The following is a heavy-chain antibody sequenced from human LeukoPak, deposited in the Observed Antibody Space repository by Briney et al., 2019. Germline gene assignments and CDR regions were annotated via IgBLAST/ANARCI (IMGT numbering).Heavy chain of an antibody. Sequence: GGSLRLPCAASGFTFNSYWMHWVRQAPGKGLVWVSRVNSEGSTSTYADSVKGRFTISRDNAKNTVYLQLNSLRAEDSAVYFCTRGRLGNFFDYWGQGTLVTVSS. CDR1: GFTFNSYW. CDR2: VNSEGSTS. CDR3: TRGRLGNFFDY. D-gene: IGHD3-9*01. J-gene: IGHJ4*02. V-gene: IGHV3-74*03.